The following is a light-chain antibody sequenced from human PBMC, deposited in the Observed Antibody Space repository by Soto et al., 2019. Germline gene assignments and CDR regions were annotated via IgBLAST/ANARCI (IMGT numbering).Light chain of an antibody. J-gene: IGKJ1*01. CDR1: QSVSND. V-gene: IGKV1-39*01. Sequence: IQMTQSPSSLSASVGDRVTLRCRASQSVSNDLNWYQQKPGKAPKLLIYAASSLQSGIPSRFSGSGSGTDFTLTISSLQPEDFASYYCQQSYSTLTWTFGQGTKVDIK. CDR3: QQSYSTLTWT. CDR2: AAS.